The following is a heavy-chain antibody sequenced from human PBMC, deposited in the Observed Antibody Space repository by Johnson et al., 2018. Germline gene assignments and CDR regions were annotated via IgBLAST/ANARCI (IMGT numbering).Heavy chain of an antibody. Sequence: QVQLVESGGGVVQPGTSLRLSCTASGFTFSTYGMHCVRQAPGKGLEWIVLIWYDGNNKYYADSVRGRFTISRDNSKDTVYLQMNSLRADDTALYYCARDRGRQLLAFDVWGQGTMVTVSS. CDR2: IWYDGNNK. V-gene: IGHV3-33*01. CDR3: ARDRGRQLLAFDV. CDR1: GFTFSTYG. J-gene: IGHJ3*01. D-gene: IGHD3-16*01.